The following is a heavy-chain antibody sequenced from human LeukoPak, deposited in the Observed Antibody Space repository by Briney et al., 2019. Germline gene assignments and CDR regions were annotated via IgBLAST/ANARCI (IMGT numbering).Heavy chain of an antibody. Sequence: GALRLSSPSSWLTVYSCGMSWVRLAPGGGLVMESGISGSGDTTYYADSVKGRFTISRDNSKNTLYLQMNSLRVEDTAVYYCAKGHSAHGTGFDCWGQGPLVAVSS. CDR3: AKGHSAHGTGFDC. D-gene: IGHD1-14*01. CDR2: ISGSGDTT. CDR1: WLTVYSCG. V-gene: IGHV3-23*01. J-gene: IGHJ4*02.